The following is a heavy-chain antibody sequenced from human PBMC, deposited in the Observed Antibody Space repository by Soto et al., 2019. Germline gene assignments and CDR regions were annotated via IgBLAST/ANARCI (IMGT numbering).Heavy chain of an antibody. J-gene: IGHJ5*02. CDR3: ARDYDFWSGYSHWLDP. V-gene: IGHV1-18*04. CDR1: GYTFTSYG. Sequence: GASVKVSCKASGYTFTSYGISWVRQAPGQGLEWMGWISAYNGNTNYAQKLQGRVTMTTDTSTSTAYMELRSLRSDVTAVYYCARDYDFWSGYSHWLDPWGQGTLVTVSS. CDR2: ISAYNGNT. D-gene: IGHD3-3*01.